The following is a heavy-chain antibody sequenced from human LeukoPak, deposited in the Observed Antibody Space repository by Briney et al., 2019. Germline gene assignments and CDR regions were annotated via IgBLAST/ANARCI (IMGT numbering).Heavy chain of an antibody. CDR3: ARRGYSYGYYWFDP. CDR2: ISAYNGNT. D-gene: IGHD5-18*01. V-gene: IGHV1-18*01. Sequence: ASVRVSCKASGYTFTSYGISWVRQAPGQGLEWMGWISAYNGNTNYAQKLQGRVTMTTDTSTSTAYMELRSLRSDDTAVYYCARRGYSYGYYWFDPWGQGTLVTVSS. J-gene: IGHJ5*02. CDR1: GYTFTSYG.